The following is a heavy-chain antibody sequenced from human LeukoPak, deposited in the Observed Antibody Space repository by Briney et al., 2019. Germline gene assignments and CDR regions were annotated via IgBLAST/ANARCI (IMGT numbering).Heavy chain of an antibody. CDR3: AKDSWSGYYPDY. Sequence: GGSLRLSCAGSGFIFSSYAMSWVRQAPGKGLEWVSGSGSGGSTHYADSVKGRFTISRDNSKNTLYLQMNSLRAEDTAKYYCAKDSWSGYYPDYWGQGTLVTVSS. J-gene: IGHJ4*02. CDR1: GFIFSSYA. CDR2: SGSGGST. V-gene: IGHV3-23*01. D-gene: IGHD3-3*01.